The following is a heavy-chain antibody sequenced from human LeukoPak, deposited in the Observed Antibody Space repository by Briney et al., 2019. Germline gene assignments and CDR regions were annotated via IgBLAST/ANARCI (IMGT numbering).Heavy chain of an antibody. CDR1: GFTFSNFV. D-gene: IGHD2-21*01. J-gene: IGHJ4*02. CDR3: IRHIEYVAPDS. Sequence: PGGSLRLSCTASGFTFSNFVMSWVRQAPGKGLEWVSSISDSGGTIYHTDSVKGRFTTSRDNSKKTLYLQMNSLRAEDTAVYYCIRHIEYVAPDSWGQGTLVTVSS. V-gene: IGHV3-23*01. CDR2: ISDSGGTI.